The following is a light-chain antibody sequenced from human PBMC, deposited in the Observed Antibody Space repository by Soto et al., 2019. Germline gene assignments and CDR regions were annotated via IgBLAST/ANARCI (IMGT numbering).Light chain of an antibody. CDR2: AAS. Sequence: DIQLTQAPSFLSASAGDRVSITCRASQAIGSYLAWYPQTRGRAPKIXIYAASTLQSGVPSRFSGSGSGTEFTLTITSLQPEDFATYYCQQLNSFTITFGQGTRLEIK. CDR3: QQLNSFTIT. J-gene: IGKJ5*01. CDR1: QAIGSY. V-gene: IGKV1-9*01.